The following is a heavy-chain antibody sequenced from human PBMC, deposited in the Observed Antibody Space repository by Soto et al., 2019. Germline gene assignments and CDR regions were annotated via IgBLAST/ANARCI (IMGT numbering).Heavy chain of an antibody. Sequence: ASVKVSCKASGYTFTGYYMHWVRQAPGQGLEWMGWINPNSGGTNYAQKFQGRVTMTRDTSISTAYMELSRLRSDDTAVYYCAIAGIAVAGTPYYHYGMDVPGQATTVTLSS. CDR3: AIAGIAVAGTPYYHYGMDV. V-gene: IGHV1-2*02. CDR2: INPNSGGT. CDR1: GYTFTGYY. J-gene: IGHJ6*02. D-gene: IGHD6-19*01.